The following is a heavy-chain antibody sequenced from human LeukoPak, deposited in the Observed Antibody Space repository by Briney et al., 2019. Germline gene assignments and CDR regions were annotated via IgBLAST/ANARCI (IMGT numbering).Heavy chain of an antibody. CDR2: ISYDGSNK. D-gene: IGHD5-24*01. J-gene: IGHJ4*02. CDR1: GFTFSSYG. CDR3: AKDDSRGMATIQSYFDY. V-gene: IGHV3-30*18. Sequence: GGSLRLSCAASGFTFSSYGMHWVRQAPGKGLEWVAVISYDGSNKYYADSLNDRFPISRDNSKNTMYLPMTSLRAADTAVYYCAKDDSRGMATIQSYFDYWGQGTLVTVSS.